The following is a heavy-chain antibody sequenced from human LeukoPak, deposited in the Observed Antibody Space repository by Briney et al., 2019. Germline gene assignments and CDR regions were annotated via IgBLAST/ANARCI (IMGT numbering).Heavy chain of an antibody. J-gene: IGHJ5*02. CDR2: INHSGST. CDR3: ARVPTYYYGWFDP. V-gene: IGHV4-34*01. CDR1: GGSFSGYY. D-gene: IGHD3-10*01. Sequence: SETLSLTCAVYGGSFSGYYWSWIRQPPGKGLEWIGEINHSGSTNYNPSLKSRVTISVDTSKNQFSLKLSSVTAADTAVYYCARVPTYYYGWFDPWGQGTLVTVSS.